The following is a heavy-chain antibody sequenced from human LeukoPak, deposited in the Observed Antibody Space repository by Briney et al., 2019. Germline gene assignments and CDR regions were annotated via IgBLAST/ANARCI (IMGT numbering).Heavy chain of an antibody. V-gene: IGHV4-59*08. CDR3: VRRASRENYFDY. J-gene: IGHJ4*02. CDR2: ISYSGTT. CDR1: GGSISNSY. D-gene: IGHD5-24*01. Sequence: SETLSLTCTVSGGSISNSYWNWIRQPPGKGLEWIGYISYSGTTNSNPSLKSRVTLSVDTSKNEVSLKLSSVTAADTAVYYCVRRASRENYFDYWGQGTLVTVSS.